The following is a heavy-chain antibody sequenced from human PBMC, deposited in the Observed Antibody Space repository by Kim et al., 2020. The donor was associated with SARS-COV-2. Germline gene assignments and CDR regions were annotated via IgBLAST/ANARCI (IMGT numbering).Heavy chain of an antibody. Sequence: GGSLRLSCAASGLTLSDRFVTWIRQAPGKGLEWIAYISRSDSTVYYADSVRGRFTVSRDTTRTSVYLQMNSLRAEDSAVYYCATFARPQWGDTFDIWGQGTMVTVSS. V-gene: IGHV3-11*04. CDR2: ISRSDSTV. CDR1: GLTLSDRF. D-gene: IGHD2-21*02. CDR3: ATFARPQWGDTFDI. J-gene: IGHJ3*02.